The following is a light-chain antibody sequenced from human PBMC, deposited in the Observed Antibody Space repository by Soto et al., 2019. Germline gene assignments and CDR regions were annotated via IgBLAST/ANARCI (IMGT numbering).Light chain of an antibody. Sequence: EIVLTQSPGTLSLSPGERATLSCRASHSVSSSYLAWYQQKPGQAPRLLIYGASSRATGIPDRFSGSGSGTDFTLNISRLETEDFAVYYCQQYGSSPPITFGQGTRLEIK. J-gene: IGKJ5*01. CDR3: QQYGSSPPIT. V-gene: IGKV3-20*01. CDR1: HSVSSSY. CDR2: GAS.